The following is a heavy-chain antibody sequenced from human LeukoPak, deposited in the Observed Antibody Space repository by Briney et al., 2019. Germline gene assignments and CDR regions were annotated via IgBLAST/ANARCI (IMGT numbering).Heavy chain of an antibody. CDR3: ARDPRIAAAGTEGY. Sequence: PGGSLRLSCAASGFTFSSYSMNWVRQAPGKGLEWVSFIRSSSSDIYYADSVKGRFTISRDNAKNSLYLQMNSLRAEDTAVYYCARDPRIAAAGTEGYWGQGTLVTVSS. D-gene: IGHD6-13*01. J-gene: IGHJ4*02. V-gene: IGHV3-21*01. CDR2: IRSSSSDI. CDR1: GFTFSSYS.